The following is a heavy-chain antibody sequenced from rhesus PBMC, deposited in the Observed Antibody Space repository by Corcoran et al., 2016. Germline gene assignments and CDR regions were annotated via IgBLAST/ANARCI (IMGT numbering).Heavy chain of an antibody. CDR2: IYGSGSST. CDR1: GGSISSSY. J-gene: IGHJ4*01. Sequence: QVQLQESGPGLVKPSETLSVTCAVSGGSISSSYWSWIRQAPGKGLEWIGYIYGSGSSTNDNPPLKSRVTLSVDTSKNQCSLKLSSVTAADTAVYYWARSIAGARHYFDYWGQGVLVTVSS. V-gene: IGHV4-169*01. CDR3: ARSIAGARHYFDY. D-gene: IGHD6-13*01.